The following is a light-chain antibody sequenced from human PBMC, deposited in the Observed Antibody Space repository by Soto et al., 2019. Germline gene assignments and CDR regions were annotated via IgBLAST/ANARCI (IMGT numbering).Light chain of an antibody. Sequence: QSVLTQPPSASGTPGQRVTISCSGSSSNIGSNTVNWYQQLPGAAPKLLIYGSNQRPSGVPDRVSGSKSGTSASLAISGLQSEDEADYYCAAWDDSLNGHVVFGGGTKVTVL. V-gene: IGLV1-44*01. CDR2: GSN. J-gene: IGLJ2*01. CDR3: AAWDDSLNGHVV. CDR1: SSNIGSNT.